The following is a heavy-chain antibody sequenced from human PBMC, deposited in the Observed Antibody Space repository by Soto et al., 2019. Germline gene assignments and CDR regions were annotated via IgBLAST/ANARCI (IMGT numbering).Heavy chain of an antibody. CDR2: IFYSGSF. D-gene: IGHD3-3*01. CDR3: ARALETPSIFGVALPDFFDY. V-gene: IGHV4-31*03. J-gene: IGHJ4*02. Sequence: QVQLQESGPGLVKPSQTLSLTCTVSGGSISSGTSYWSWIRQRPGKGLEWIGYIFYSGSFYYTPSLRGRVMILADTSKNQFALRLSSVTAADTAVYYCARALETPSIFGVALPDFFDYWGQGTLVTVSS. CDR1: GGSISSGTSY.